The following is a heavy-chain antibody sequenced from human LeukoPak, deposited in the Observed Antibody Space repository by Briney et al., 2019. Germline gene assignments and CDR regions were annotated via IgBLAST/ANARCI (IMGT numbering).Heavy chain of an antibody. D-gene: IGHD3-22*01. CDR2: ISAYNGNT. J-gene: IGHJ4*02. V-gene: IGHV1-18*01. Sequence: ASVKVSCKGSGYTFTSYGISWVRQAPGQGLEWMGWISAYNGNTNYAQKLQGRVTMTTDTSTSTAYMELRSLRSDDTAVYYCARVGPGDSSGYPFDYWGQGTPVTVSS. CDR3: ARVGPGDSSGYPFDY. CDR1: GYTFTSYG.